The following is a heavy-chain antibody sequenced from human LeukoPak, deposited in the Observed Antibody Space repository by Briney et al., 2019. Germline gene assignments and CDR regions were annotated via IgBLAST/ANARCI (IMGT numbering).Heavy chain of an antibody. CDR2: NSYSGST. CDR3: ARMVVPPNDAFDI. V-gene: IGHV4-59*01. CDR1: GGPISTYY. D-gene: IGHD2-8*01. J-gene: IGHJ3*02. Sequence: SETLSLTCTVSGGPISTYYWSRIRQPPGKELEWIGYNSYSGSTNYNPSLKSRVTISVDTSKNQFSLKLSSVTAEDTAVYYCARMVVPPNDAFDIWGQGTMVTVSS.